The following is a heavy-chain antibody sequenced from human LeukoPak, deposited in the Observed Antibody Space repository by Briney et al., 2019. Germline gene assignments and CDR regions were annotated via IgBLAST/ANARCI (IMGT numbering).Heavy chain of an antibody. J-gene: IGHJ5*02. Sequence: SETLSLTCTVSSGSIGSSSNYWGWIRQAPGKGLEWIGNVYYSGCTFYNPSLKSRVTISVDTSKNQFSLKLRSVTAAGTAIYYCARASFNVVFGNWFDPWGQGTLVTVSS. CDR1: SGSIGSSSNY. D-gene: IGHD2-8*01. CDR2: VYYSGCT. CDR3: ARASFNVVFGNWFDP. V-gene: IGHV4-39*01.